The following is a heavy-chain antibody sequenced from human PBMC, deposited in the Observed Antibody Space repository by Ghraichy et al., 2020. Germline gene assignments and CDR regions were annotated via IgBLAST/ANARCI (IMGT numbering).Heavy chain of an antibody. CDR2: IYYSGST. CDR1: GGSISSYY. V-gene: IGHV4-59*01. CDR3: ARGAIAAAGIRTFDY. J-gene: IGHJ4*02. D-gene: IGHD6-13*01. Sequence: SETLSLTCTVSGGSISSYYWSWIRQPPGKGLEWIGYIYYSGSTNYNPSLKSRVTISVDTSKNQFSLKLSSVTAADTAVYYCARGAIAAAGIRTFDYWGQGTLVTVSS.